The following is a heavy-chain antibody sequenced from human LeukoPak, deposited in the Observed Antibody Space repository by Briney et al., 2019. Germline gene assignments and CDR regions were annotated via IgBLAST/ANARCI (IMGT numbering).Heavy chain of an antibody. J-gene: IGHJ4*02. D-gene: IGHD3-3*01. CDR1: GYSISNAYY. CDR2: LYHSGST. Sequence: SETLSLTCSVSGYSISNAYYWGWIRQPPGKGLEWIGSLYHSGSTYYNPSLKSRVTISVDTSKNQFSLKLSSVTAADTAVYYCAGDFWSGYYFRDWGQGTLVTVSS. V-gene: IGHV4-38-2*02. CDR3: AGDFWSGYYFRD.